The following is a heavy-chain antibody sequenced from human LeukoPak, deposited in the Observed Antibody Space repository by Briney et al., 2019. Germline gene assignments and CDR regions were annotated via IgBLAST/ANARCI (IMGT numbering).Heavy chain of an antibody. J-gene: IGHJ6*02. Sequence: PSETLSLTCAVYGGSFSGYYWSWIHQPPGKGLEWIGEINHSGSTNYNPSLKSRVTISVDTSKNQFSLKLSSVTAADTAVYYCARDKYSSSWKGYYYYYYGMDVWGQGTTVTVSS. V-gene: IGHV4-34*01. CDR2: INHSGST. CDR3: ARDKYSSSWKGYYYYYYGMDV. D-gene: IGHD6-13*01. CDR1: GGSFSGYY.